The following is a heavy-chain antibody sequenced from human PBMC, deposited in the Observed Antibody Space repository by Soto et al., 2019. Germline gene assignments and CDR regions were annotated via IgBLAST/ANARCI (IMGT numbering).Heavy chain of an antibody. CDR3: ARQYCSGGSCYTLDY. V-gene: IGHV1-46*01. CDR1: GYTFTSYF. CDR2: INPSGGST. D-gene: IGHD2-15*01. J-gene: IGHJ4*02. Sequence: QAQLVQSGAEVKKPGASVKVSCKASGYTFTSYFMHWVRQAPGQGLEWMGIINPSGGSTSYAQKFQGRVTMTRDTSTSTVYMELSSLRSEDTAVYYCARQYCSGGSCYTLDYWGQGTLVTVSS.